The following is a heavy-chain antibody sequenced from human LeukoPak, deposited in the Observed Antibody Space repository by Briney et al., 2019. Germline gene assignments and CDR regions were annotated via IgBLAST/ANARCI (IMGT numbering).Heavy chain of an antibody. J-gene: IGHJ4*02. CDR3: AFIAVAGTVDY. V-gene: IGHV4-59*01. CDR2: IYYSGST. Sequence: SETLSLTCTVSGGSISSYYWSWIRQPPGRGREWLGYIYYSGSTNYNPSLKSRVNISVDTSKNQFSLKLSSVTAADTAVYYCAFIAVAGTVDYWGQGTLVTVSS. CDR1: GGSISSYY. D-gene: IGHD6-19*01.